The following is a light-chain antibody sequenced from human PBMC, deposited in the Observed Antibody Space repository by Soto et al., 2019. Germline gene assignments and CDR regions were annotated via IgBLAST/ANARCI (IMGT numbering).Light chain of an antibody. CDR1: SSDVGGYSY. J-gene: IGLJ1*01. Sequence: QSALTQPASVSGSPGQSIAISCTGTSSDVGGYSYVSWYQQQPGKAPKLVISDVSNRPSGVPDHFSGSKSGNTSSLTISGLQAEDEADYYCASYSTSGTYIFGTGTKLAVL. CDR3: ASYSTSGTYI. CDR2: DVS. V-gene: IGLV2-14*01.